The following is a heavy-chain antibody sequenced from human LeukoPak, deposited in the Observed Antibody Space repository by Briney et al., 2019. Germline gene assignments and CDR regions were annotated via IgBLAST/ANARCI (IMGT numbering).Heavy chain of an antibody. Sequence: GGSLRLSCAASGFTFSSYDMHWVRQATGKGLEWVSAIGTAGDTYYPGSVKGRFTISRENAKNSLYLQMNSLRAGDTAVYYCARAAMVRGVHWFDPWSQGTLVTVSS. CDR3: ARAAMVRGVHWFDP. V-gene: IGHV3-13*01. D-gene: IGHD3-10*01. CDR1: GFTFSSYD. J-gene: IGHJ5*02. CDR2: IGTAGDT.